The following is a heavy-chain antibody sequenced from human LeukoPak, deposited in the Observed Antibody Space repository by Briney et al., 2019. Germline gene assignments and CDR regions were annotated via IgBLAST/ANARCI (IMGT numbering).Heavy chain of an antibody. D-gene: IGHD3-16*01. Sequence: KPGGSLRLSCAASKFTFSSYSMNWVRQAPGKGLEWVSSISSSSSYIYYADSVKGRFTISRDNSKNSLYLQMSSLRDEDTAVYYCVRDFIGGHNDYWGQGTLVTVSS. CDR2: ISSSSSYI. J-gene: IGHJ4*02. CDR3: VRDFIGGHNDY. CDR1: KFTFSSYS. V-gene: IGHV3-21*01.